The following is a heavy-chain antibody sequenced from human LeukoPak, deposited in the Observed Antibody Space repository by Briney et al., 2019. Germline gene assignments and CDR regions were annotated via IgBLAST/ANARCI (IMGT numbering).Heavy chain of an antibody. CDR1: GGSISSYY. V-gene: IGHV4-59*08. D-gene: IGHD3-10*01. Sequence: PSETLSLTCTVSGGSISSYYWSWIRQPPGKGLEWIGYIYYSGSTNYNPSLKSRVTISVDTPNNQFSLKLTSVTAADTAVYYCARQSLGPSRSGSSNNWFDPWAQGTLVTVSS. J-gene: IGHJ5*02. CDR3: ARQSLGPSRSGSSNNWFDP. CDR2: IYYSGST.